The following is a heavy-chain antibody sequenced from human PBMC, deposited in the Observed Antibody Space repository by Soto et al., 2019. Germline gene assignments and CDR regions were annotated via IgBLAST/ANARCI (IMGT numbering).Heavy chain of an antibody. CDR2: INHSGST. Sequence: KPSETLSLTCAVYGGSFSGYYWSWIRQPPGKGLEWIGEINHSGSTNYNPSLKSRVTISVDTSKNQFSLKLSSVTAADTAVYYCARLDYGDYVYWGQGTLVTVSS. J-gene: IGHJ4*02. V-gene: IGHV4-34*01. CDR3: ARLDYGDYVY. D-gene: IGHD4-17*01. CDR1: GGSFSGYY.